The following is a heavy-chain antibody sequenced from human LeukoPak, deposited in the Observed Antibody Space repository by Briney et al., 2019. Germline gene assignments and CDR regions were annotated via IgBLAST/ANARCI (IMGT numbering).Heavy chain of an antibody. D-gene: IGHD5-24*01. Sequence: PGGSLRLSCAASGFTFSSYDMNWVRQAPGKGLEWVSYISSSGSTIYYADSVKGRFTISRDNAKNSLYLQMNSLRAEDTAVYYCVKGEKKPSWLQLTLDYWGQGTLVTVSS. CDR2: ISSSGSTI. J-gene: IGHJ4*02. CDR1: GFTFSSYD. CDR3: VKGEKKPSWLQLTLDY. V-gene: IGHV3-48*03.